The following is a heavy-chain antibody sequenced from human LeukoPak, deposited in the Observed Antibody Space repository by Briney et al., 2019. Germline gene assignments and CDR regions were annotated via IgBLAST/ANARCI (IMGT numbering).Heavy chain of an antibody. CDR1: GFXFSDYD. CDR3: AREAGNPYFDY. V-gene: IGHV3-11*06. CDR2: ISKRSSYT. J-gene: IGHJ4*02. Sequence: GGSLRLSCVDSGFXFSDYDMSWIRQAPGKGLEWVSYISKRSSYTKYADSVKGRFTISRDNAKNSLYLQMNSLRAEDTAVYYCAREAGNPYFDYWGQGTLVIVSS. D-gene: IGHD2/OR15-2a*01.